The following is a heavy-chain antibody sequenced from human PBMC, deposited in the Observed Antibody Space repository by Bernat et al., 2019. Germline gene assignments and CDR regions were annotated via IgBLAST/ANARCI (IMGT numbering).Heavy chain of an antibody. V-gene: IGHV4-39*01. J-gene: IGHJ4*02. D-gene: IGHD3-3*01. CDR1: GGSISSSSYY. CDR3: ARLEYYDFWSGPGYFDY. Sequence: QLQLQESGPGLVKPSETQSLTCTVSGGSISSSSYYWGWIRQPPGKGLEWIGSIYYSGSTYYNPSLKSRVTISVDTSKTQFSLKLSSVTAADTAVYYCARLEYYDFWSGPGYFDYWGQGTLVTVSS. CDR2: IYYSGST.